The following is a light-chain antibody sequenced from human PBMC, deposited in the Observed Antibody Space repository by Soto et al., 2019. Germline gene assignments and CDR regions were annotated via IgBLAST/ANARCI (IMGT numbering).Light chain of an antibody. CDR2: AAS. CDR1: QDISSW. V-gene: IGKV1-12*01. CDR3: QRGDSFPFT. Sequence: DIQMTQSPSSVSASVGDRVTITCRASQDISSWVAWYQQKPGKAPKLLISAASSLQSGVPRRFSGSGSGTDFTLVISSLQAEDFATYFCQRGDSFPFTFGGGTTVDIK. J-gene: IGKJ4*01.